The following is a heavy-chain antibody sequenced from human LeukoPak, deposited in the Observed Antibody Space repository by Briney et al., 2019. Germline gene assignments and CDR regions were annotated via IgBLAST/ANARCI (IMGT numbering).Heavy chain of an antibody. CDR3: ARSEDGDYEGDAFDI. CDR2: IYYSGTT. Sequence: SETLSLTCTVSGGSSSSSSYYLDWIRQPPGKGLEWIGSIYYSGTTYYNPSLKSRVTISVDTSKNQFSLKLSSVTAADTAVYYCARSEDGDYEGDAFDIWGQGTMVTVSS. V-gene: IGHV4-39*01. J-gene: IGHJ3*02. CDR1: GGSSSSSSYY. D-gene: IGHD4-17*01.